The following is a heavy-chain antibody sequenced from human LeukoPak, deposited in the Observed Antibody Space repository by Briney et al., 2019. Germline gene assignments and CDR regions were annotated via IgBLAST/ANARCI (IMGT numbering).Heavy chain of an antibody. CDR3: ARHSAYYDILTGYYISYYFDY. J-gene: IGHJ4*02. CDR2: IYYSGST. D-gene: IGHD3-9*01. Sequence: SETLSLTCTVSGGSISSGGYYWSWIRQPPGKGLEWIGYIYYSGSTNYNPSLKSRVTISVDTSKNQFSLKLSSVTAADTAVYYCARHSAYYDILTGYYISYYFDYWGQGTLVTVSS. CDR1: GGSISSGGYY. V-gene: IGHV4-61*08.